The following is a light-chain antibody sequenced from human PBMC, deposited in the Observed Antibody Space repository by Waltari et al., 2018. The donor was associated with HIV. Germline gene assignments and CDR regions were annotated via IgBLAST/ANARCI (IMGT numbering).Light chain of an antibody. J-gene: IGLJ2*01. CDR1: SSDVGRYDY. CDR2: EVN. Sequence: QSALTQPPSASGPLGQSVTISCTGSSSDVGRYDYVSWYQQHPVKAPNLLIFEVNKRPSGVPDRFSGSKSGNTASLTVSGLQAEDEAEYSCSSYAGINPVIFGGGTTLTVL. V-gene: IGLV2-8*01. CDR3: SSYAGINPVI.